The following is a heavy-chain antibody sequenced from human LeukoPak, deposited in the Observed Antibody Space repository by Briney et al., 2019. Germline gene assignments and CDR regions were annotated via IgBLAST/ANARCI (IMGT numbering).Heavy chain of an antibody. CDR2: IYYSGST. V-gene: IGHV4-59*08. Sequence: SETLSLTCTVSGGSISSYYWSWIRQPPGKGLEWIGYIYYSGSTNYNTSLKSRVTISVDTSKNQFSLKLSSVTAADTAVYYCARGGSSYGMDVWGQGTTVTVSS. CDR1: GGSISSYY. J-gene: IGHJ6*02. CDR3: ARGGSSYGMDV. D-gene: IGHD6-6*01.